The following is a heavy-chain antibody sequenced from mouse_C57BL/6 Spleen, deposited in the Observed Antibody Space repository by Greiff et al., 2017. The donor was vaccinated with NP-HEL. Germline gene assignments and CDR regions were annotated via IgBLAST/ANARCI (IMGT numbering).Heavy chain of an antibody. CDR3: ARDNRLDGSLYAMDY. Sequence: EVKLVESGGGLVKPGGSLKLSCAASGFTFSSYAMSWVRQTPEKRLEWVATISDGGSYTYYPDNVKGRFTISRDNAKNNLYLQMSHLKSEDTAMYYCARDNRLDGSLYAMDYWGQGTSVTVSS. CDR2: ISDGGSYT. D-gene: IGHD2-3*01. V-gene: IGHV5-4*01. J-gene: IGHJ4*01. CDR1: GFTFSSYA.